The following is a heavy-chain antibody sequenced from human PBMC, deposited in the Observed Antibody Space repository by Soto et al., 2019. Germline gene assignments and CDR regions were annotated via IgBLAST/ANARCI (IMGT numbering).Heavy chain of an antibody. J-gene: IGHJ4*02. V-gene: IGHV1-2*02. CDR1: GYTFTGYY. Sequence: ASVKVSCKASGYTFTGYYMHWVRQAPGQGLEWMGWINPNSGGTNYAQKFQGRVTMTRDTSISTAYMELSRLRSDDTAVYYCARGLYYGSGSYPHKYWGQATLVNVSS. CDR3: ARGLYYGSGSYPHKY. D-gene: IGHD3-10*01. CDR2: INPNSGGT.